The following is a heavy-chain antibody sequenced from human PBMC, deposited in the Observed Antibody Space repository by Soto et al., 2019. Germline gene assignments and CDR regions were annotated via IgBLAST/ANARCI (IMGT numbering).Heavy chain of an antibody. CDR3: ARVIYCSSTSCYYYYGMDV. V-gene: IGHV1-2*02. J-gene: IGHJ6*02. CDR1: GYTFTGYY. D-gene: IGHD2-2*01. Sequence: QVQLVQSGAEVKKPGASVKVSCKASGYTFTGYYMHWVRQAPGQGLEWMGWINPNSGGTNYAQKFQGRVTMTRDTSISTAYMELSRLRSDDTAVYYCARVIYCSSTSCYYYYGMDVWGQGTTVTFSS. CDR2: INPNSGGT.